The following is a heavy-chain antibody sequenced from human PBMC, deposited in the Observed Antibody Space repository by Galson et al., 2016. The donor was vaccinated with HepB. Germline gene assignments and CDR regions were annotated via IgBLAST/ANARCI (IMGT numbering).Heavy chain of an antibody. V-gene: IGHV3-7*01. Sequence: SLRLSCAASGFTFKSYAMNWVRQAPGKGLEWVANIKQDGSEKYYVDSVKGRFTISRDNAKNSLYLQMNSLRAEDTAVYYYARGRQWLTVTLIAEYFQHWGQGTLVTVSS. CDR2: IKQDGSEK. CDR3: ARGRQWLTVTLIAEYFQH. J-gene: IGHJ1*01. D-gene: IGHD6-19*01. CDR1: GFTFKSYA.